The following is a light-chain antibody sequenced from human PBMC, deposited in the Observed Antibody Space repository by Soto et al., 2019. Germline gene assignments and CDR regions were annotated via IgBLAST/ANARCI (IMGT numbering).Light chain of an antibody. CDR3: QQYGSSPQVT. Sequence: EIVLTQSPGTLSLSPGERATLSCRASQGVSNNFLAWYQQKPGQPPRLLIYGASSRATDIPDRFSGSGSGTDFTLTISRLEPEDFAMYYCQQYGSSPQVTFGPGTKVDMK. J-gene: IGKJ3*01. V-gene: IGKV3-20*01. CDR2: GAS. CDR1: QGVSNNF.